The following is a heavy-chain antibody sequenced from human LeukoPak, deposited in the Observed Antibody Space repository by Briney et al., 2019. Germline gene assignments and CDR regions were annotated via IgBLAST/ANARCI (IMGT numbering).Heavy chain of an antibody. Sequence: AGTLRLSCAASGFTFSTYWMSWVRQAPGKGLEWVANIKEDGSEKYYGDSVKGRFTISRDNAKNSLYLQMNSLRAEDTAVYCCARDSSGYQWGQGTLVTVTS. V-gene: IGHV3-7*01. CDR3: ARDSSGYQ. D-gene: IGHD3-22*01. CDR2: IKEDGSEK. J-gene: IGHJ4*02. CDR1: GFTFSTYW.